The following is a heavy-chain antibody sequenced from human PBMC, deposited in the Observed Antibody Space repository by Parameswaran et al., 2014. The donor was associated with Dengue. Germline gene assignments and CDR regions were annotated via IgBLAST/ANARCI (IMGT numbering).Heavy chain of an antibody. Sequence: WIRQPPGKGLEWVSSISSSSSYIYYADSVKGRFTISRDNAKNSLYLQMNSLRAEDTAVYYCARDPQTTVADGGGQGTLVTVSS. CDR2: ISSSSSYI. V-gene: IGHV3-21*01. CDR3: ARDPQTTVADG. J-gene: IGHJ4*02. D-gene: IGHD4-23*01.